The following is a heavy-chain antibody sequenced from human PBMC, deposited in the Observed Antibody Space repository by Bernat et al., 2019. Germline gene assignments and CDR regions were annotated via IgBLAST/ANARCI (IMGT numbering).Heavy chain of an antibody. CDR3: ARGPGSATTGIDY. V-gene: IGHV3-33*01. D-gene: IGHD1-1*01. CDR2: IWYDGTNK. Sequence: QVQLVESGGGVVQPGRSLRISCAASGFTFSNYGMHWVRQAPGKGLEWVAVIWYDGTNKYYADSVTGRFTISRDDSKNTLYLQMNSLRAEDTAVYYCARGPGSATTGIDYWGRGTLVTVSS. CDR1: GFTFSNYG. J-gene: IGHJ4*02.